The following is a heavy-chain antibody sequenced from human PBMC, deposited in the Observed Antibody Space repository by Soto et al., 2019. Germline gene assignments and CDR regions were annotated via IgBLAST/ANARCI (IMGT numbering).Heavy chain of an antibody. J-gene: IGHJ4*02. CDR3: AKAAGGSPRGPPER. D-gene: IGHD3-16*01. V-gene: IGHV3-30*18. CDR2: IQFDGSTK. Sequence: QPQLVESGGGVVQPGRSLRLSCVVSGFTFSHYAMHWVRQAPGKGLEWVTSIQFDGSTKYYADSVKGRFTISRDNSKNTLFLQPDGRRLEATAVYYGAKAAGGSPRGPPERWGQGTRATVPS. CDR1: GFTFSHYA.